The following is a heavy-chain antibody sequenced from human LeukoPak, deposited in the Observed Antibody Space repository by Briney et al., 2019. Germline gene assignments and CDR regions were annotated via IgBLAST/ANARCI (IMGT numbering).Heavy chain of an antibody. D-gene: IGHD6-19*01. CDR3: ASGGSGWYGAAFDI. V-gene: IGHV4-61*02. J-gene: IGHJ3*02. CDR1: GGSISSGSYY. Sequence: SETLSLTCTDSGGSISSGSYYWSWIRQPAGKGLEWIGRIYTSGSTNYNPSLKSRVTISVDTSKNQFSLKLSSVTAADTAVYYCASGGSGWYGAAFDIWGQGTMATVSS. CDR2: IYTSGST.